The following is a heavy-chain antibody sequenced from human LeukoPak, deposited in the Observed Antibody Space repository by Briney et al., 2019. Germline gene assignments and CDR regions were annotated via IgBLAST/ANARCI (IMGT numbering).Heavy chain of an antibody. J-gene: IGHJ4*02. D-gene: IGHD3-3*01. CDR3: ARVTYDFRSGYPDY. V-gene: IGHV2-70*04. CDR1: GFSLSTSGMR. CDR2: IDWDDDK. Sequence: SGPTLVNPTQTLTLTCTFSGFSLSTSGMRVSWIRQPPGKALEWLARIDWDDDKFYSTSLKTRLTISKDTSKNQVVLTMTNMDPVDTATYFCARVTYDFRSGYPDYWGQGTLVTVSS.